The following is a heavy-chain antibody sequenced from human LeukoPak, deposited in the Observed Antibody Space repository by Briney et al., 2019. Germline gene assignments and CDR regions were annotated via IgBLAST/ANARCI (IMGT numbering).Heavy chain of an antibody. CDR2: INNDGSST. V-gene: IGHV3-74*01. D-gene: IGHD6-19*01. Sequence: QPGVPLRLSCAASGHTYSRYYKHWLPHAPGKGLVCVSRINNDGSSTSYADSVKGRFTISRDNAKNTLYRQMNSLRAEATAVYYCARDIAVAGPNWFDPWGQRTLVTVSS. J-gene: IGHJ5*02. CDR3: ARDIAVAGPNWFDP. CDR1: GHTYSRYY.